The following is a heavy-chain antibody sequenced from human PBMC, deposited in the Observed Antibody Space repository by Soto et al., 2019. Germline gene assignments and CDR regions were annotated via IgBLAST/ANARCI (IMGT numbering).Heavy chain of an antibody. Sequence: EVQLVESGGGLVRPGGSLRLSCAASGFTLSGYEMNWVRQAPGKGLEWVSYISSSGSNIYYRDSVKGRFTISRDNAKNSLYLQMNSLRAEDTAIYYCARGIESSGWYGPVDYWGQGTLVTVSS. CDR1: GFTLSGYE. V-gene: IGHV3-48*03. D-gene: IGHD6-19*01. CDR3: ARGIESSGWYGPVDY. CDR2: ISSSGSNI. J-gene: IGHJ4*02.